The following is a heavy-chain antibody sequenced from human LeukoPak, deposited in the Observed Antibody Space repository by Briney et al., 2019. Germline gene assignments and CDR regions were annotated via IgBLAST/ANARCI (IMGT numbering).Heavy chain of an antibody. CDR1: GGSISSGGYY. J-gene: IGHJ4*02. CDR2: IYHSGST. CDR3: ARSKEGGVYCGGDCYSFDY. Sequence: PSETLSLTCTVSGGSISSGGYYWSWIRQPPGKGLEWIGYIYHSGSTYYNPSLKSRVTISVDRSKNQFSLKLSSVTAADTAVYYCARSKEGGVYCGGDCYSFDYWGQGTLVTVSS. V-gene: IGHV4-30-2*01. D-gene: IGHD2-21*01.